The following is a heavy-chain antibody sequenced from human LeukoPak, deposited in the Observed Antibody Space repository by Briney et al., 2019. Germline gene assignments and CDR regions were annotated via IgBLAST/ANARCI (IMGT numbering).Heavy chain of an antibody. J-gene: IGHJ4*02. D-gene: IGHD2-21*02. Sequence: GGSLRLSCAASGFTFYTYGMSWVRQAPGKGLEWVSAISGSGGSTYYADSVKGRFTISRDNSKNTLYLQMNSLRAEDTAVYYCAKLSYAYCGGDCSHFDYWGQGTLVTVSS. CDR3: AKLSYAYCGGDCSHFDY. CDR2: ISGSGGST. V-gene: IGHV3-23*01. CDR1: GFTFYTYG.